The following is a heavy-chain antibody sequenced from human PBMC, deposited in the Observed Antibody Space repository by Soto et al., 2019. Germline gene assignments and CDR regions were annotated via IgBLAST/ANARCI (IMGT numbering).Heavy chain of an antibody. Sequence: CSAAGFTFSSYAMSWVRQAPGKGLEWVSAISGSGGSTYYADSVKGRFTISRDNSKNTLYLQMNSLRAEDTAVYYCAKGDRGVYYGMDVWGQGTTVTVSS. CDR3: AKGDRGVYYGMDV. CDR2: ISGSGGST. V-gene: IGHV3-23*01. CDR1: GFTFSSYA. J-gene: IGHJ6*02.